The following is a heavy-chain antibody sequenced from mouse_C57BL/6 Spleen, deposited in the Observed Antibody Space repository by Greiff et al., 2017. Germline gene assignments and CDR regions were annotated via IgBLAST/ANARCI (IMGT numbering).Heavy chain of an antibody. CDR3: ARRGIYDGYSVKAMDY. V-gene: IGHV14-3*01. J-gene: IGHJ4*01. CDR1: GFNIKNTY. CDR2: IDPANGNT. D-gene: IGHD2-3*01. Sequence: EVQLQQSVAELVRPGASVKLSCTASGFNIKNTYMPWVKQRPEQGLEWIGRIDPANGNTKYAPKFQGKATITADPSSNTAYLQLSSLTSEDTAIYYCARRGIYDGYSVKAMDYWGQGTSVTVSS.